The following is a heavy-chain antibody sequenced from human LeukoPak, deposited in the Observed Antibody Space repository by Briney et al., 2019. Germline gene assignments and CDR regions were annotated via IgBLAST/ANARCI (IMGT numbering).Heavy chain of an antibody. J-gene: IGHJ3*02. V-gene: IGHV4-59*01. CDR2: IYDSGST. Sequence: SETLSLTCTVSGGSISSYYWSWIRQPPGKGLEWIGYIYDSGSTNYNPSLKSRVSISVVPSKNQFSLKLSSVTAADTAVYYCACLTTADAFDIWGQGTMITVSS. CDR1: GGSISSYY. CDR3: ACLTTADAFDI. D-gene: IGHD3-22*01.